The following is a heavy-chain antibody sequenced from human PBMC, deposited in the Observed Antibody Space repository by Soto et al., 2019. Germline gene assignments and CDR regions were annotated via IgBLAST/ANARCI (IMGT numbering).Heavy chain of an antibody. CDR2: ISGSGGST. Sequence: GGSLRLSCAASGFTFSSYAMSWVRQAPGKGLEWVSAISGSGGSTYYADSVKGRFTISRDNSKNTLYLQMNSLRAEDTAVYYCAKPLYDFWSGPITNWFDPWGQGTLVTVSS. D-gene: IGHD3-3*01. V-gene: IGHV3-23*01. J-gene: IGHJ5*02. CDR1: GFTFSSYA. CDR3: AKPLYDFWSGPITNWFDP.